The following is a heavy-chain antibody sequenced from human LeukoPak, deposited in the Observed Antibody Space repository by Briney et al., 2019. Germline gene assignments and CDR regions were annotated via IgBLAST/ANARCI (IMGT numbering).Heavy chain of an antibody. J-gene: IGHJ4*02. D-gene: IGHD5-18*01. CDR1: GFTFSSYE. V-gene: IGHV3-48*03. CDR2: ISSSSSTI. CDR3: ARDQQLWLLGY. Sequence: GGSLRLSCAASGFTFSSYEMNWVRQAPGKGLEWVSYISSSSSTIYYADSVKGRFTISRDNAKNSLYLQMNSLRAEDTAVYYCARDQQLWLLGYWGQGTLVTVSS.